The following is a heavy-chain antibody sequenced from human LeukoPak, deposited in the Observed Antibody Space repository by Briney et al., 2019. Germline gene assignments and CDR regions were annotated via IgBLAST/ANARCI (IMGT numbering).Heavy chain of an antibody. V-gene: IGHV3-23*01. CDR1: GFTFNNYG. D-gene: IGHD2-21*01. J-gene: IGHJ4*02. Sequence: GGSLRLSCAASGFTFNNYGMGWVRQTPGKGLEWVATIGTSGANTYHADSVKGRFTISRDNSKSTLYLQMNSLRAEDTAVYHCAKKSGDHFHFDFWGQGTLVTVSS. CDR2: IGTSGANT. CDR3: AKKSGDHFHFDF.